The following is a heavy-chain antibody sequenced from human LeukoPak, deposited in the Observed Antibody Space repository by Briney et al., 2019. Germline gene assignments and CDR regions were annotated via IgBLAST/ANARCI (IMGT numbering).Heavy chain of an antibody. V-gene: IGHV4-38-2*02. CDR3: ARHLGITIFGVVPHNWFDP. D-gene: IGHD3-3*01. Sequence: SETLSLTCTVSGYSISSGYYWGWIRQPPGKGLEWIGSIYHSGSTYYNPSLKSRVTISVDTSKNQFSLKLSSVTAADTAVYYCARHLGITIFGVVPHNWFDPWGQGTLVTVSS. CDR1: GYSISSGYY. CDR2: IYHSGST. J-gene: IGHJ5*02.